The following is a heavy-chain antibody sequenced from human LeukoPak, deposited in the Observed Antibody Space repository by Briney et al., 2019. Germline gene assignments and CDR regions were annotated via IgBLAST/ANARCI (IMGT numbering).Heavy chain of an antibody. Sequence: SETLSLTCTVSGGSISSSSYYWGWIRQPPGKWLEWIGSIYYSGSTYYNPSLKSRVTISVDTSKNQFSLKLSSVTAADTAVYYCARLDGAAAKGTLDYWGQGTLVTVSS. CDR3: ARLDGAAAKGTLDY. J-gene: IGHJ4*02. D-gene: IGHD2-2*01. CDR2: IYYSGST. CDR1: GGSISSSSYY. V-gene: IGHV4-39*01.